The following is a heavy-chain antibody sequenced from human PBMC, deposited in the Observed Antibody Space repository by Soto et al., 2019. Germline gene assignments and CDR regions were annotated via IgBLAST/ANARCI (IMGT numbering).Heavy chain of an antibody. D-gene: IGHD3-22*01. J-gene: IGHJ4*02. CDR3: ARDYDSSGYYTN. V-gene: IGHV1-2*04. CDR2: INPNSGGT. CDR1: GYTFTGYY. Sequence: ASVKVSCKASGYTFTGYYMHWVRQAPGQGLEWMGWINPNSGGTNYAQKFRGWVTMTRDTSISTAYMELSRLRSDDTAVYYCARDYDSSGYYTNWGQGTLVTVSS.